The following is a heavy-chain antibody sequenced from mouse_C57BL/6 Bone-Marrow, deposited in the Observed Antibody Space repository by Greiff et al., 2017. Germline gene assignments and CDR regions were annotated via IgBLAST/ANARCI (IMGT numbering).Heavy chain of an antibody. D-gene: IGHD2-4*01. CDR2: IYPGSGST. CDR1: GYAFSSYW. Sequence: QVQLQQSGAELVKPGASVKISCKASGYAFSSYWMNWVKQRPGQGLEWIGDIYPGSGSTNYNEKFKSKATLTVDTSSSTAYMQLSSLTSEDSAVYYCARGDYDLFAYWGQGTLVTVSA. V-gene: IGHV1-55*01. CDR3: ARGDYDLFAY. J-gene: IGHJ3*01.